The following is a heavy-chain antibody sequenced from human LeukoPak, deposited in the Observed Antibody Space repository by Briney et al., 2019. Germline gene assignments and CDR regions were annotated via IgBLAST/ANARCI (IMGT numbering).Heavy chain of an antibody. CDR3: ARDHAYRADY. J-gene: IGHJ4*02. V-gene: IGHV3-7*01. CDR2: INQDGSKK. D-gene: IGHD2-2*01. CDR1: GFSFSDDW. Sequence: GGSLRLSCAASGFSFSDDWMCWVRQAPGKGLQWVANINQDGSKKYYADSLKGRFTISRDNAENSLYLQMSSLRAEDTAVYYCARDHAYRADYWGQGTLVAVSS.